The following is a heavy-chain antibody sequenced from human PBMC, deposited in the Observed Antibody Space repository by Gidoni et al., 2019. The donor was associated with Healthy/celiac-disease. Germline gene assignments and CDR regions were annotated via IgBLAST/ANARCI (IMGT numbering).Heavy chain of an antibody. CDR3: AREGDYYDSSGYGLDY. CDR1: CCSISRYY. CDR2: SYYSGST. D-gene: IGHD3-22*01. Sequence: QWQLQGAAPGLVRTSETLSLTGTVPCCSISRYYWRWLRQPPGKGLEWIGDSYYSGSTNYNHPLKSRVTISVDTSKHQFSLTLSDVTAAYSAVYYFAREGDYYDSSGYGLDYWGQGTPVTVSS. V-gene: IGHV4-59*01. J-gene: IGHJ4*02.